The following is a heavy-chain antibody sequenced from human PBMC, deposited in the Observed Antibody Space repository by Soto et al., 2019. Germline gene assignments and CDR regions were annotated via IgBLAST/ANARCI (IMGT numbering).Heavy chain of an antibody. CDR3: AKEWRQYSSPFYGMDV. J-gene: IGHJ6*02. D-gene: IGHD6-6*01. V-gene: IGHV3-23*01. CDR1: GFTFSSYA. Sequence: PGGSLRLSCAASGFTFSSYAMSWVRQAPGKGLEWVSAISGSGGSTYYADSVKGRFTISRDNSKNTLYLQMNSLRAEDTAVYYCAKEWRQYSSPFYGMDVWGQGTTVTVSS. CDR2: ISGSGGST.